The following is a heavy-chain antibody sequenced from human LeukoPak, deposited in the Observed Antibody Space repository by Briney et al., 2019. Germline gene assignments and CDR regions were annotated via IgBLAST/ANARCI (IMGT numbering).Heavy chain of an antibody. CDR1: GFTFSSYG. CDR2: ISGSGTNT. V-gene: IGHV3-23*01. J-gene: IGHJ4*02. CDR3: AKGDKPVIAMVKFDY. Sequence: AGGSLRLSCAASGFTFSSYGMSWVRQAPGKGLEWVSGISGSGTNTYYADSVKGRFTISRDNSKNTLYMQMNSLRAEDTAVYYCAKGDKPVIAMVKFDYWGQGTLVTVSS. D-gene: IGHD5-18*01.